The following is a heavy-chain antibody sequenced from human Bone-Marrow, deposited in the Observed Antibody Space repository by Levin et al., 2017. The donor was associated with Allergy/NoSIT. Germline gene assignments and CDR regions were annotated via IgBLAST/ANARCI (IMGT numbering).Heavy chain of an antibody. V-gene: IGHV3-48*01. CDR3: ARDLPLIGWYVEGQSPSPRKDAFDN. J-gene: IGHJ3*02. CDR2: ISSSSSTI. Sequence: GESLKISCAASGFTFSSYSMNWVRQAPGKGLEWVSYISSSSSTIYYADSVKGRFTISRDNAKNSLYLQMNSLRAEDTAVYYCARDLPLIGWYVEGQSPSPRKDAFDNWGQGTMVTVSS. CDR1: GFTFSSYS. D-gene: IGHD6-19*01.